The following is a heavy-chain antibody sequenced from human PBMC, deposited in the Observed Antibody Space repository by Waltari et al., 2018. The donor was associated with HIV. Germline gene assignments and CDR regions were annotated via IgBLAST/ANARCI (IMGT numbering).Heavy chain of an antibody. CDR2: VYPGDSET. V-gene: IGHV5-51*01. Sequence: VQLVQSGTEGKKPGESLTISCTASGYRATTYCPAWVRQRPGKGLEWMGIVYPGDSETRYSPSFEGQVTISVDKSIATAYLQWSSLKASDSAVYYCARPGLAYCGGDCYYHFWGQGTLVSVSS. CDR1: GYRATTYC. CDR3: ARPGLAYCGGDCYYHF. D-gene: IGHD2-21*02. J-gene: IGHJ4*02.